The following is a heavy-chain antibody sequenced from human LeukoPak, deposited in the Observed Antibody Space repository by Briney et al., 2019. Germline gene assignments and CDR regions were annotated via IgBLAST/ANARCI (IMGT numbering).Heavy chain of an antibody. CDR2: INPNSGGT. D-gene: IGHD1-26*01. Sequence: ASVKVSCKASGYTFTSHGISWVRQAPGQGLEWMGWINPNSGGTNYAQKFQGRVTMTRDMSTSTDYMELSSLRSEDTAVYYCARDNSVGDYAWWFDPWGQGTLVTVSS. J-gene: IGHJ5*02. CDR3: ARDNSVGDYAWWFDP. CDR1: GYTFTSHG. V-gene: IGHV1-2*02.